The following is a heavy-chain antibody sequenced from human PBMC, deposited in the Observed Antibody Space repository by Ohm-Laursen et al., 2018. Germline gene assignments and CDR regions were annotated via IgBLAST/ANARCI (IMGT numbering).Heavy chain of an antibody. V-gene: IGHV3-66*01. D-gene: IGHD3-16*01. J-gene: IGHJ4*02. CDR2: LYADGST. CDR3: ARGPSTGGEGFLDY. CDR1: GFTFSTFA. Sequence: SLRLSCAASGFTFSTFAMNWVRQAPGKGLEWASVLYADGSTYYADSVKGRFIISRDYSKNTLHLHMNSLRVEDTAVYYCARGPSTGGEGFLDYWGQGTLVTVSS.